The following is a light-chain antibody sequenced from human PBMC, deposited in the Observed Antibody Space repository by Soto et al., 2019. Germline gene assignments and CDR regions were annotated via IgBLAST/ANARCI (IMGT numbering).Light chain of an antibody. V-gene: IGKV1-5*03. J-gene: IGKJ1*01. CDR1: QSTSSY. Sequence: DIQMTQSPSTLSASVGDRVTITCRASQSTSSYLAWYQQKPGKAPKLLIYQASSLENGVPSRFSGSGSGTDFTLTISRLEPEDFAVYYCQQYGSSGTFGQGTKVDNK. CDR3: QQYGSSGT. CDR2: QAS.